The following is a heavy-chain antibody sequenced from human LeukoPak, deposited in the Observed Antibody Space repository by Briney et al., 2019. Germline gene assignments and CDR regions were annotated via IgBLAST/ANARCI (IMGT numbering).Heavy chain of an antibody. CDR3: ARLNGDYVLYYYYGMDV. D-gene: IGHD4-17*01. CDR1: GYSFTSYW. V-gene: IGHV5-51*01. CDR2: IYPGDSDT. Sequence: GESLKISCKGSGYSFTSYWIGWVRQMPGKGPEWMGIIYPGDSDTRYSPSFQGQVTISADKSISTAYLQWSSLKASDTAMYYCARLNGDYVLYYYYGMDVWGQGTTVTVSS. J-gene: IGHJ6*02.